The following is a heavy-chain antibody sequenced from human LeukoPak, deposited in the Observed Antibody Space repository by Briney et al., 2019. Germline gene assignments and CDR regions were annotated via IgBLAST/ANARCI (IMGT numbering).Heavy chain of an antibody. D-gene: IGHD3-10*01. Sequence: GSLRLSCAASGFIFSSYWMSWVRQAPGKGLEWVANIKQDGSEKYYVDSVKGRFTISRDNAKNSLYLQMNSLRAEDTAVYYCALYYYGSGSYRFLGYWGQGTLVTVSS. V-gene: IGHV3-7*01. CDR2: IKQDGSEK. CDR3: ALYYYGSGSYRFLGY. J-gene: IGHJ4*02. CDR1: GFIFSSYW.